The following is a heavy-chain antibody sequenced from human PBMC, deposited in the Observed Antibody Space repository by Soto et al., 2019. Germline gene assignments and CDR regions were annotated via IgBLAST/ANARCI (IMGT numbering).Heavy chain of an antibody. CDR1: GFTFSSYA. D-gene: IGHD2-2*01. V-gene: IGHV3-23*01. CDR3: AKRQIVVVAAAMDV. CDR2: ISGSGGST. J-gene: IGHJ6*04. Sequence: SLRLSCAASGFTFSSYAMSWVRQAPGKGLEWVSAISGSGGSTYYADSVKGRFTISRDNSKNTLYLQMNSLRAEDTAVYYCAKRQIVVVAAAMDVWGKGTTVSV.